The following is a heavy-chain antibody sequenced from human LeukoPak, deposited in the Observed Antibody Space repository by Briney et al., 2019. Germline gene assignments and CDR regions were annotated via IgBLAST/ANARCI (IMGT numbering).Heavy chain of an antibody. CDR3: ARDNSGAYGD. V-gene: IGHV3-11*01. J-gene: IGHJ4*02. D-gene: IGHD1-26*01. Sequence: AGGSLRLSCAASGFTFSDYYMMWIRQAPGKGLEWISYISNTATTIYYADSVKGRFTISRDSAKNLLFLQMNRLRVEDTAVYYCARDNSGAYGDSGQGTLVTVSS. CDR1: GFTFSDYY. CDR2: ISNTATTI.